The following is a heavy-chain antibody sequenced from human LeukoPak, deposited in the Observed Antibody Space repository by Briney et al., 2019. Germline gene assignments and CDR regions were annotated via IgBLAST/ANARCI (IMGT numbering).Heavy chain of an antibody. D-gene: IGHD4-17*01. CDR2: INPKSGGT. Sequence: GASVKVSCKASGYTFTGYYMHWVRQAPGQGLEWMGWINPKSGGTNYAQKFQGRVTMTRDTSITTAYMELSRLRSDDMAVYYCASVVNGYGDFYFDYWGQGTLVTVSS. J-gene: IGHJ4*02. CDR1: GYTFTGYY. V-gene: IGHV1-2*02. CDR3: ASVVNGYGDFYFDY.